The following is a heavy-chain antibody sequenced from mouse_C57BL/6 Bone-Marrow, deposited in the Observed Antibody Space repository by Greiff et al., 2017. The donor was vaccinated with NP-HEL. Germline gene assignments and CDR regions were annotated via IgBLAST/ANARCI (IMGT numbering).Heavy chain of an antibody. CDR3: AKRLRGITLDC. D-gene: IGHD1-1*01. J-gene: IGHJ2*01. V-gene: IGHV1-64*01. CDR1: GYTFTSYW. Sequence: VQLQQPGAELVKPGASVKLSCKASGYTFTSYWMHWVQQRPGQGLEWLAMIPPNSGSTTYNEKFNSKATLTADKPSRPAYMQLSSLTSEDSAVYCCAKRLRGITLDCWGQGTTLTVS. CDR2: IPPNSGST.